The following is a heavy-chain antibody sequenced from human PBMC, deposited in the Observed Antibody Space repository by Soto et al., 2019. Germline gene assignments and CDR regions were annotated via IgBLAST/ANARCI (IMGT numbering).Heavy chain of an antibody. D-gene: IGHD3-22*01. Sequence: SETLSLTCTVSGASISSGDYYWNWIRHHPGKGLEWVGSIHYRGATYYNPSLQSRLAISVDPSKSQFSLNLSSVTAADTAVYHCARAGGSYDSGGYLIRGAFDIWGQGTMVT. V-gene: IGHV4-31*03. CDR2: IHYRGAT. CDR3: ARAGGSYDSGGYLIRGAFDI. CDR1: GASISSGDYY. J-gene: IGHJ3*02.